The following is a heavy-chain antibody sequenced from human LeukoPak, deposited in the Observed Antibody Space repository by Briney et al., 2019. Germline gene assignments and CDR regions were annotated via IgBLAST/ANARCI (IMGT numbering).Heavy chain of an antibody. Sequence: GGSLRLSSAASGFTFSSYAMSWVRQAPGKGLEWVSAISGSGGSTYYADSVKGRFTISRDNSKNTLYLQMNSLRAEDTAVYYCAKIIVSLVAGSYAPTRYFDYWGQGTLVTVSS. CDR1: GFTFSSYA. CDR3: AKIIVSLVAGSYAPTRYFDY. V-gene: IGHV3-23*01. CDR2: ISGSGGST. J-gene: IGHJ4*02. D-gene: IGHD6-19*01.